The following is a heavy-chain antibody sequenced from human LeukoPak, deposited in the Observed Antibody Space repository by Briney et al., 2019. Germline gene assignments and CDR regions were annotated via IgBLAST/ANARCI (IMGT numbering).Heavy chain of an antibody. Sequence: SETLSLTCTVSGGSISSSSYYWGWIRQPPGKGLEWIGSIYYRGSTYYNPSLKSRVTISVDTSKNQFSLKLSSVTAADTAVYSCYRAPQYSYDSSGYLFQHWGHGTLVTGSS. CDR1: GGSISSSSYY. CDR2: IYYRGST. J-gene: IGHJ1*01. D-gene: IGHD3-22*01. V-gene: IGHV4-39*07. CDR3: YRAPQYSYDSSGYLFQH.